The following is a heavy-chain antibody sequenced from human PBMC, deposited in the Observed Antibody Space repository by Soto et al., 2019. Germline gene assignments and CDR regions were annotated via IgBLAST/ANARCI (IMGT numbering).Heavy chain of an antibody. Sequence: PGESLKISCKGSGYSFTSYWIGWVRQTPGKGLEWMGIIYPGDSDTRYSPSFQGQVTISADKSISTAYLQWSSLQASDTAMYYCARSLRFLEWLSIAPFDYWGQGTLVTVSS. CDR2: IYPGDSDT. J-gene: IGHJ4*02. CDR3: ARSLRFLEWLSIAPFDY. CDR1: GYSFTSYW. V-gene: IGHV5-51*01. D-gene: IGHD3-3*01.